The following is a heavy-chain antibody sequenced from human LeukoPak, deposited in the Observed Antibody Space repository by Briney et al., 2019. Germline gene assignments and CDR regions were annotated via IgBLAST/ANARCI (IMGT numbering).Heavy chain of an antibody. CDR3: ARGTQIVEDSSGYYYSVFDF. J-gene: IGHJ4*02. CDR1: GYTFSVYG. Sequence: ASVKVSCKASGYTFSVYGITWVRQAPGQGLEWMGWISVYSGNTNYAQKLQGRVIMTTDTSTSTAYMELRSLRSDDTAVYYCARGTQIVEDSSGYYYSVFDFWGQGTLVTVSS. CDR2: ISVYSGNT. V-gene: IGHV1-18*01. D-gene: IGHD3-22*01.